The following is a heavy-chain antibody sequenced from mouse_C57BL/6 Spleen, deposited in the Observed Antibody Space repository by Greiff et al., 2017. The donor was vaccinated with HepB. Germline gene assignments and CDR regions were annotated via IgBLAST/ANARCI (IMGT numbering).Heavy chain of an antibody. J-gene: IGHJ3*01. CDR1: GYTFTSYG. Sequence: QVQLQQSGAELARPGASVKLSCKASGYTFTSYGISWVKQRTGQGLEWIGEIYPRSGNTYYNEKFKGKATLTADKSSSTAYMELRSLTSEDSAVYFCAGYDSSSAWFAYWGQGTLVTVSA. V-gene: IGHV1-81*01. CDR3: AGYDSSSAWFAY. D-gene: IGHD1-1*01. CDR2: IYPRSGNT.